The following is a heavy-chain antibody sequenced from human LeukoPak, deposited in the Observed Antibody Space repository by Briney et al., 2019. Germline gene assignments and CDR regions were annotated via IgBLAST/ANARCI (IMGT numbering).Heavy chain of an antibody. Sequence: SETLSLTCTVSGGSISSSNYYWGWIRQPPGKGLEWIGSIYYSGSTYYNTSLKSRVTISLDTSKNQFSLKLSSVTAADTAVYYCASSGAKGVEYYFDYWGQGTLVTVSS. CDR1: GGSISSSNYY. J-gene: IGHJ4*02. CDR3: ASSGAKGVEYYFDY. V-gene: IGHV4-39*07. CDR2: IYYSGST. D-gene: IGHD3-10*01.